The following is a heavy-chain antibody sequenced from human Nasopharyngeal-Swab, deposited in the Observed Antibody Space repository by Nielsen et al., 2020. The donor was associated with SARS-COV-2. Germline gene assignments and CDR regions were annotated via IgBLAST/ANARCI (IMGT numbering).Heavy chain of an antibody. CDR2: IYYSGST. J-gene: IGHJ4*02. CDR3: ARLSLYSSGSVDY. D-gene: IGHD6-19*01. CDR1: GGSISSSSYY. V-gene: IGHV4-39*01. Sequence: ESLKISCTVSGGSISSSSYYWGWIRQPPGKGLEWIGSIYYSGSTYYNPSLKSRVTISVDTSKNQFSLKLSSVTAADTAVYYCARLSLYSSGSVDYWGQGTLVTVSS.